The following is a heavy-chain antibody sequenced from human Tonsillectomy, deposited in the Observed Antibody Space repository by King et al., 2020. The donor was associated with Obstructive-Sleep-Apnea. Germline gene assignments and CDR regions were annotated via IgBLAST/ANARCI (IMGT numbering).Heavy chain of an antibody. CDR1: GFTFGTYS. D-gene: IGHD3-3*01. CDR2: ISSSSSYI. Sequence: VQLVESGGGLVKPGGSLRLSCAASGFTFGTYSMNWVRQAPGKGLEWVSSISSSSSYIYYADSVKGRFTISRDNAKNSLYLQMNSLRAEDTAVYYCASWHYDFWSGYSGPDAFDIWGQGTMVTVSS. J-gene: IGHJ3*02. CDR3: ASWHYDFWSGYSGPDAFDI. V-gene: IGHV3-21*01.